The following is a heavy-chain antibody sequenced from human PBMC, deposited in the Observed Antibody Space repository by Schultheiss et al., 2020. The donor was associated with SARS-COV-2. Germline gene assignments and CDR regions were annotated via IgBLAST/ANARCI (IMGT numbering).Heavy chain of an antibody. V-gene: IGHV4-59*12. D-gene: IGHD3-10*02. CDR1: GGSISSYY. CDR2: INHSGST. CDR3: ARGGMFDYGFDY. J-gene: IGHJ4*02. Sequence: SQTLSLTCTVSGGSISSYYWSWIRQPPGKGLEWIGEINHSGSTNYNPSLKSRVTISVDTSKNQFSLQLNSVTPEDTAVYYCARGGMFDYGFDYWGQGTLVTVSS.